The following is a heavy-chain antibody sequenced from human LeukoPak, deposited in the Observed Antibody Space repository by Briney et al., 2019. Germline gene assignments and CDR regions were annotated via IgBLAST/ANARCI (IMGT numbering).Heavy chain of an antibody. D-gene: IGHD2-15*01. Sequence: SETLSLTCTVSGGSISSYYWSWIRQPPGKGLEWIGYIYYSGSTNYNPSLNSRVTISVDTSKNQFSLKLSSVTAADTAVYYCARTPVVVVAAPLLDYWGQGTLVTVSS. CDR2: IYYSGST. CDR3: ARTPVVVVAAPLLDY. CDR1: GGSISSYY. J-gene: IGHJ4*02. V-gene: IGHV4-59*01.